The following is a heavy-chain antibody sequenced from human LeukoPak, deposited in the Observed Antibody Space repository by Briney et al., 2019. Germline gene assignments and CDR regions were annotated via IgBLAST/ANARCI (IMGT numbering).Heavy chain of an antibody. CDR1: GFTFSNNW. CDR2: ISSSGNTK. Sequence: PGGSLRISCAASGFTFSNNWMTWVRQAPGKGLEWVSYISSSGNTKYYADSLKGRFTISRDNAKNSLYLQMSSLGAEDTAVYYCARSTYSSGWYVDYWGQGTLVTVSS. J-gene: IGHJ4*02. V-gene: IGHV3-48*04. D-gene: IGHD6-19*01. CDR3: ARSTYSSGWYVDY.